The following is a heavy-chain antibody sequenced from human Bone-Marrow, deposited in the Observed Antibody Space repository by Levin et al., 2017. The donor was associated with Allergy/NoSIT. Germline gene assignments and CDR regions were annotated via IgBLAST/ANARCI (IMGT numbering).Heavy chain of an antibody. J-gene: IGHJ4*02. D-gene: IGHD4-23*01. V-gene: IGHV4-34*01. CDR3: ARVGGDY. CDR2: INHSGST. Sequence: SETLSLTCAVYGGSFSGYYWSWIRQPPGKGLEWIGEINHSGSTNYNPSLKSRVTISVDTSKNQFSLKLSSVTAADTAVYYCARVGGDYWGQGTLVTVSS. CDR1: GGSFSGYY.